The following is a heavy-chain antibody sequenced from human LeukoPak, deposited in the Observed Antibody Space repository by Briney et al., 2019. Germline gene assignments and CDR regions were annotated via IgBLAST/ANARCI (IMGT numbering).Heavy chain of an antibody. CDR3: AGEAGGGYARAFDI. J-gene: IGHJ3*02. Sequence: SSETLSLTCAVYGGSFSGYYWSWIRQPPGKGLEWIGEINHSGSTNYNPSPKSRVTISVDTSKNQFSLKLSSVTAADTAVYYCAGEAGGGYARAFDIWGQGTMVTVSS. CDR1: GGSFSGYY. V-gene: IGHV4-34*01. D-gene: IGHD5-12*01. CDR2: INHSGST.